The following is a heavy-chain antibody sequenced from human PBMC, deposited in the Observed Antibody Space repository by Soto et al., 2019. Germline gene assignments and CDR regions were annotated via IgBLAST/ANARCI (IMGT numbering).Heavy chain of an antibody. CDR3: AKGSVRPPPGTYGMDV. CDR2: ISGSGGST. Sequence: GESLRLSCAASGFTFSSYAMSWVRQAPGKGLEWVSAISGSGGSTYYADSVKGRFTISRDNSKNTLYLQMNSLRAEDTAVYYCAKGSVRPPPGTYGMDVWGQGTTVTVSS. CDR1: GFTFSSYA. D-gene: IGHD3-10*01. J-gene: IGHJ6*02. V-gene: IGHV3-23*01.